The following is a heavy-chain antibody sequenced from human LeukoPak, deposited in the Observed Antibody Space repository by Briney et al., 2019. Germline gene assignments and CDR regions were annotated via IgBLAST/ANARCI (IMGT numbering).Heavy chain of an antibody. CDR3: ARAHALKPEAFDL. V-gene: IGHV3-48*01. J-gene: IGHJ5*02. CDR2: ISSSSRTI. D-gene: IGHD1-14*01. Sequence: PGGSLRLSCAASGFTFSTFGMTWVRQAPGKGLEWISYISSSSRTIYYSDSVKGRFTISRDNGKDSLHLQMNSLSVDDTATYFCARAHALKPEAFDLWGQGTLVTVSS. CDR1: GFTFSTFG.